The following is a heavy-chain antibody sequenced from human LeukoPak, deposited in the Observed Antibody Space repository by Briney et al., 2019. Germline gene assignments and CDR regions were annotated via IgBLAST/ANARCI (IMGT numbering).Heavy chain of an antibody. CDR2: INPNSGGT. CDR3: ARGDGPITIFGY. CDR1: GYTFASYD. V-gene: IGHV1-2*02. Sequence: ASVKVSCKASGYTFASYDINWVRQASGQGLEWMGWINPNSGGTNYAQKFQGRVTMTRDTSISTAYMELSRLRPDDTAVYYCARGDGPITIFGYWGQGTLVTVSS. D-gene: IGHD3-3*01. J-gene: IGHJ4*02.